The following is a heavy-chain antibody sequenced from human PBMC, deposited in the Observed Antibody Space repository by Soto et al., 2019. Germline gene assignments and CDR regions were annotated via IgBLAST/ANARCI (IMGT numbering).Heavy chain of an antibody. CDR3: ARAPLVVLNSFES. CDR2: IFPLTDIP. V-gene: IGHV1-69*02. CDR1: GGSFRNSP. Sequence: QVQLVQSGTEVKKPGSSVKVSCKASGGSFRNSPINWVRQSHGQGLEWLGSIFPLTDIPDYAQNFQARLTISADKSTSKAYMELISLTADYTAMYFWARAPLVVLNSFESWGQGTLVTVSS. J-gene: IGHJ4*02.